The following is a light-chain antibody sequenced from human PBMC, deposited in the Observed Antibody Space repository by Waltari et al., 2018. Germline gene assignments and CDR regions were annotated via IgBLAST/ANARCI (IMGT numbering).Light chain of an antibody. J-gene: IGKJ2*01. CDR1: KSVSSSY. Sequence: IVLTKSPGTLSLSPGERVTLPCRASKSVSSSYLAWYQQKPGQAPRLLIYAASTRATGIPDRFRGSESGTDFTLTISRLEPEDFAVYYCQQYGSSLYIFGQGTKLEIK. CDR2: AAS. CDR3: QQYGSSLYI. V-gene: IGKV3-20*01.